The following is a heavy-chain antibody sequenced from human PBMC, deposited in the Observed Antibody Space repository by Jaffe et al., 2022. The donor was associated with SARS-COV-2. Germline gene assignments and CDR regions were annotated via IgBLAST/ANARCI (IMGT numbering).Heavy chain of an antibody. CDR1: GGSISSGSYY. Sequence: QVQLQESGPGLVKPSQTLSLTCTVSGGSISSGSYYWSWIRQPAGKGLEWIGRIYTSGSTNYNPSLKSRVTISVDTSKNQFSLKLSSVTAADTAVYYCARGNHSSSWYGISYYYYGMDVWGQGTTVTVSS. V-gene: IGHV4-61*02. D-gene: IGHD6-13*01. CDR3: ARGNHSSSWYGISYYYYGMDV. J-gene: IGHJ6*02. CDR2: IYTSGST.